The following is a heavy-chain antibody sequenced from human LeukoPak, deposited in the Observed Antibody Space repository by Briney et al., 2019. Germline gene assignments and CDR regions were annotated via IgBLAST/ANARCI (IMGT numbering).Heavy chain of an antibody. CDR1: GFTFSTYW. Sequence: GGSLRPSCAASGFTFSTYWMHWVRQAPGKGLVWVSRINGDGGSRNYADSVKGRFTISRDNAKNTLYLQMSSLRVEDTAVYYCASASSHRTAAGGDYWGQGTLVTVST. CDR3: ASASSHRTAAGGDY. D-gene: IGHD6-13*01. V-gene: IGHV3-74*01. J-gene: IGHJ4*02. CDR2: INGDGGSR.